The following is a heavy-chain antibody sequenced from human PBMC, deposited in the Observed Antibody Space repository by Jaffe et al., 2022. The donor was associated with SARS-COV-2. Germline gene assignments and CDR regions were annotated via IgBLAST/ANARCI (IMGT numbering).Heavy chain of an antibody. Sequence: QVQLVESGGGVVQPGRSLRLSCAASGFTFSNYAMHWVRQAPGKGLEWVAVISYDGSNKYYADSVKGRFTISRDNSKNTLYLQMNSLRAEDRAVYYCARDRDYYDNSGYYYWGQGTLVTVSS. D-gene: IGHD3-22*01. V-gene: IGHV3-30-3*01. CDR3: ARDRDYYDNSGYYY. CDR2: ISYDGSNK. J-gene: IGHJ4*02. CDR1: GFTFSNYA.